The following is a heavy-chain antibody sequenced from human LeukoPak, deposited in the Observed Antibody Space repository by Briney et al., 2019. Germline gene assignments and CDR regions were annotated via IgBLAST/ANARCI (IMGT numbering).Heavy chain of an antibody. CDR2: ISSSSSYI. CDR3: ARDFSYGDFWFDP. Sequence: GGSLRLSCAASGFTFSSYSMNWVRQAPGKGLEWVSSISSSSSYIYYADSVKGRFTISRDNAKNSLYLQMNSLRADDTAVYYCARDFSYGDFWFDPWGQGTVVTVSS. V-gene: IGHV3-21*01. D-gene: IGHD4-17*01. J-gene: IGHJ5*02. CDR1: GFTFSSYS.